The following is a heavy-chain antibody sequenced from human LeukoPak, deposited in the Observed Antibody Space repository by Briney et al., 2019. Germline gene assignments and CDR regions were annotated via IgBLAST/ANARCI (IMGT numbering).Heavy chain of an antibody. V-gene: IGHV3-64*01. CDR1: GFTFSSYA. D-gene: IGHD4-17*01. CDR3: ARSEDYGDYEFDY. Sequence: GGSLRLSCAASGFTFSSYAMHWVRQAPGKGLEYVPAISSNGGSTYYANSVKGRFTIFRDNSKNTLYLQMGSLRAEDMAVYYCARSEDYGDYEFDYWGQGTLVTVSS. CDR2: ISSNGGST. J-gene: IGHJ4*02.